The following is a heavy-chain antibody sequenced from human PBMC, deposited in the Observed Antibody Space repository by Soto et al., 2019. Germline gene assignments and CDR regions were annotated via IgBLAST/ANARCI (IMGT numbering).Heavy chain of an antibody. Sequence: PSGTLSLSCTVSGGSISSYYWSWIRQPAGKGLEWIGRIYTSGSTNYNPSLKSRVTMSVDTSKNQFSLKLSSVTAADTAVYYCARAVRPGATYYFDYWGQGPLVTVSS. D-gene: IGHD1-26*01. J-gene: IGHJ4*02. CDR2: IYTSGST. CDR1: GGSISSYY. CDR3: ARAVRPGATYYFDY. V-gene: IGHV4-4*07.